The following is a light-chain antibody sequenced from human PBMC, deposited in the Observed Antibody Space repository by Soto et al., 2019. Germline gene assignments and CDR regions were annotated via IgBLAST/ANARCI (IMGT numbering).Light chain of an antibody. CDR2: AAS. V-gene: IGKV1D-12*01. Sequence: DIQMTQSPSSVSASIGDRVTITCRASQDISSWLAWYQQKPGKAPKLLIYAASSLQSGVPSRFGGSGSWTDFTLSISSLQPEDFATYYCQRANSFPLTFGGGTKVEIK. J-gene: IGKJ4*01. CDR3: QRANSFPLT. CDR1: QDISSW.